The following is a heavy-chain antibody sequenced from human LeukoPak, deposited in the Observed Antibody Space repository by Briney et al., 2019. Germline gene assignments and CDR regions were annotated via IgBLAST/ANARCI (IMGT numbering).Heavy chain of an antibody. J-gene: IGHJ5*02. Sequence: ASVKVSCKASGYTFTSYGISWMRQAPGQGLEWMGWISAYNGNTNYAQKFQGRVTMTTDTSTSTAYMELRSLRSDDTAVYYCARDSSTTYYYDGSGYYNWFDPWGQGTLVTVSS. V-gene: IGHV1-18*01. CDR2: ISAYNGNT. CDR3: ARDSSTTYYYDGSGYYNWFDP. D-gene: IGHD3-22*01. CDR1: GYTFTSYG.